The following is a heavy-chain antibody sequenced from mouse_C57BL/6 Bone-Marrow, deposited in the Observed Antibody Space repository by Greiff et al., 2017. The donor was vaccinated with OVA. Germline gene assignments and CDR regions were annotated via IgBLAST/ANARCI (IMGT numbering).Heavy chain of an antibody. V-gene: IGHV5-12*01. CDR2: ISNGGGST. J-gene: IGHJ4*01. CDR3: AHNGGDY. Sequence: EVMLVESGGGLVQPGGSLKLSCAASGFTFSDYYMYWVRQTPEKRLEWVAYISNGGGSTYYPDTVKGRFTISRDNAKNTLYLQMSRLKSEDTAMYYCAHNGGDYWGQGTSVTVSS. CDR1: GFTFSDYY. D-gene: IGHD1-3*01.